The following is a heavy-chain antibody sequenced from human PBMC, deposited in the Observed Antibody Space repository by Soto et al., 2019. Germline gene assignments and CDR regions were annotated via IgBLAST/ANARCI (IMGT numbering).Heavy chain of an antibody. CDR2: VSPDGRTA. CDR3: ADSWLPTSY. CDR1: GFTFGNYW. Sequence: PGGSLRLSCAVSGFTFGNYWMHWVRQAPGKGLVWVSRVSPDGRTATYADSVKGRFTISRDNAKSTLYLQMNSLRAEDTAVYFCADSWLPTSYWGRRTLVTVSS. J-gene: IGHJ1*01. D-gene: IGHD5-12*01. V-gene: IGHV3-74*01.